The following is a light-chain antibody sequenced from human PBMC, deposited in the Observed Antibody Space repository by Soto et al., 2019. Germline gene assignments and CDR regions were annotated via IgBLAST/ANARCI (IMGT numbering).Light chain of an antibody. V-gene: IGKV3D-20*02. CDR2: GAS. J-gene: IGKJ4*01. CDR1: QSVSSSY. Sequence: EIVLTQSPGTLSLSPGERATLSCRASQSVSSSYLAWYQQKPGQAPRLLIYGASSRATGIPDRFSGSGSWTDFTLTISSLEPEDFAVYYCQQRSNWPPVTFGGGTKVDIK. CDR3: QQRSNWPPVT.